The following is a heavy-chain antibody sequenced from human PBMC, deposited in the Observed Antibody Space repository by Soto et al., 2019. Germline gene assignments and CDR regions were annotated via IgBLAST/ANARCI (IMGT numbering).Heavy chain of an antibody. V-gene: IGHV2-5*02. CDR3: AHRILRTVFGLVTTTAIYFDF. J-gene: IGHJ4*02. CDR2: IYWDDDK. CDR1: GFSLTTSGVA. Sequence: QITLNESGPPVVNPAETLTLTCTFSGFSLTTSGVAVGWIRQSPGKAPEWLALIYWDDDKRYSASLKSRLTINKDTSKNQVVLTMASVDPADTATYYCAHRILRTVFGLVTTTAIYFDFWGQGTPVVVSS. D-gene: IGHD3-3*01.